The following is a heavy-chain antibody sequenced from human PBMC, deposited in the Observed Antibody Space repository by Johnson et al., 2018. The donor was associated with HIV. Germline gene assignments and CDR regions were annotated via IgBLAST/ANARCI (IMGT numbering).Heavy chain of an antibody. CDR1: GFTFSNAW. J-gene: IGHJ3*02. CDR2: IKSKTDGGTT. CDR3: TTDVLGVYAFDI. Sequence: VQLVESGGGVVHPGRSLRLSCAASGFTFSNAWMSWVRQAPGKGLEWVGRIKSKTDGGTTDYAAPVKGRFTISRDDSKNTLYLQMNSLKTEDTAVYYCTTDVLGVYAFDIWGQGTMVTVSS. V-gene: IGHV3-15*01. D-gene: IGHD4/OR15-4a*01.